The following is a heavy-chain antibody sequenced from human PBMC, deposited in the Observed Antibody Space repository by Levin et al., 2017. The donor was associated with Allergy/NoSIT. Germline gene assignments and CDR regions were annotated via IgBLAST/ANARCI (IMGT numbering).Heavy chain of an antibody. CDR3: ARGRGYIDNSGYFPILFDF. CDR2: MNPNSGNT. Sequence: ASVKVSCKASGYSFASYDINWVRQATGHGLEWMGWMNPNSGNTGSAQKFQDRITMTSDTSTNTAYMEMRSLTSDDTAVYYCARGRGYIDNSGYFPILFDFWGQGILVTVS. CDR1: GYSFASYD. V-gene: IGHV1-8*01. D-gene: IGHD3-22*01. J-gene: IGHJ4*02.